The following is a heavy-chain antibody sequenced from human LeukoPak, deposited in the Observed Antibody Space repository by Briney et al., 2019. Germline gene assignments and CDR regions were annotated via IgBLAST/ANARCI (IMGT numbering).Heavy chain of an antibody. Sequence: GGSLRLSCAASGFTFSSYAMHWVRQAPGKGLEWVAVISYDGSNKYYADSVKGRFTISRDNAKNTLYLQMNSLRAEDTAVYYCARDMTRGSPFDYWGQGTLVTVSS. CDR2: ISYDGSNK. CDR3: ARDMTRGSPFDY. J-gene: IGHJ4*02. CDR1: GFTFSSYA. D-gene: IGHD1-26*01. V-gene: IGHV3-30-3*01.